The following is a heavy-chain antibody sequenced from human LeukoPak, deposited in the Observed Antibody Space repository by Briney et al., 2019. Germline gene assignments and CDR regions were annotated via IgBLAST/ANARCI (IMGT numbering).Heavy chain of an antibody. Sequence: GGSLRLSCAASGFTFSSYAMSWVRQAPGKGLEWVSAISGSGVSTYYADSVKGRFTISRDNSKNTPYLQMNSLRAEDTAVYYCARVVAAAAPYFDYWGQGTLVTVSS. D-gene: IGHD6-13*01. CDR2: ISGSGVST. CDR3: ARVVAAAAPYFDY. CDR1: GFTFSSYA. V-gene: IGHV3-23*01. J-gene: IGHJ4*02.